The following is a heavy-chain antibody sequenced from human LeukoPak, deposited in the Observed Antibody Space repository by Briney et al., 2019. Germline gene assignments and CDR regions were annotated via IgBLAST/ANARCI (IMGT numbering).Heavy chain of an antibody. CDR1: GFTFSSYW. CDR2: INSAGSST. CDR3: AGDSDYNFHF. Sequence: PGGSLRLSCTASGFTFSSYWMHWVRQAPGKGLVRVSRINSAGSSTSYADSVKGRFTISRDNAKNTLYLQMNSLRAEDTAVYYCAGDSDYNFHFWGQGTLVTVSS. V-gene: IGHV3-74*01. D-gene: IGHD4-11*01. J-gene: IGHJ4*02.